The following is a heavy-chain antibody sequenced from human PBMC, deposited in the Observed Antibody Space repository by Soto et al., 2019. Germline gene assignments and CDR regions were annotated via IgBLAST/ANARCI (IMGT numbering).Heavy chain of an antibody. CDR3: ACRLGAVAGKDYFDY. CDR2: MNPNSGNT. J-gene: IGHJ4*02. CDR1: GYTFTSYD. D-gene: IGHD6-19*01. V-gene: IGHV1-8*01. Sequence: ASVKVSCKASGYTFTSYDINWVRQATGQGLEWMGWMNPNSGNTGYAQKFQGRVTMTRNTSISTAYMELSSLRSEDTAVYYCACRLGAVAGKDYFDYWGQGTLVTVSS.